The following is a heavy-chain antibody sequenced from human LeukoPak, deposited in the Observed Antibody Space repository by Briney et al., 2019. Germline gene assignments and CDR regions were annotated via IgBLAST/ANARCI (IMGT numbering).Heavy chain of an antibody. J-gene: IGHJ6*02. D-gene: IGHD5-18*01. CDR3: TRGGYNMDTGYYYAMDV. V-gene: IGHV3-73*01. CDR1: GFTFSGSA. CDR2: IRSKGHNYAT. Sequence: GGSLRLSCAASGFTFSGSAMHWVRQASGKGLGWVGRIRSKGHNYATAYAASVNGRFTISRDDSKNTAYLQMNSLKTEDTAVYYCTRGGYNMDTGYYYAMDVWGQGTTVTVSS.